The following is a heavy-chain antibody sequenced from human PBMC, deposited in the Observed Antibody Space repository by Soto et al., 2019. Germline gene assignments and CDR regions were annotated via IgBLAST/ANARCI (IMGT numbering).Heavy chain of an antibody. Sequence: SETLSLTCAVSGGSISSGGYSWGWIRQPPGKGLEWIGYIYHSGSTYYNPSLKSRVTISVDMSEKQSSLLLTSVTAADTAVYWGARDPVDGYAFCDNWGKGDLGTFAS. J-gene: IGHJ4*02. CDR2: IYHSGST. V-gene: IGHV4-30-2*01. CDR1: GGSISSGGYS. D-gene: IGHD1-1*01. CDR3: ARDPVDGYAFCDN.